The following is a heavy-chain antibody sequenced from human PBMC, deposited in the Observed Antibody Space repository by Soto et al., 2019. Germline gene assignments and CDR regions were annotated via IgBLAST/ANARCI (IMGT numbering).Heavy chain of an antibody. CDR2: SSSTGSYI. CDR3: ARGGPQDGMDV. D-gene: IGHD5-12*01. Sequence: VQLVETGGGPVKPGGSLRLSCAVSGFSFSSYSMNWVRQAPGKGLEWVSSSSSTGSYIDYADSVKGRFIISRDNAKKSLYLQMNSLRAEDTAVYYCARGGPQDGMDVWGQGTTVSVS. J-gene: IGHJ6*02. CDR1: GFSFSSYS. V-gene: IGHV3-21*01.